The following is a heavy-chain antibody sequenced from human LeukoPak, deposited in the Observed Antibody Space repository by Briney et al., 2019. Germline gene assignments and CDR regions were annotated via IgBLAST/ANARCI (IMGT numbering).Heavy chain of an antibody. CDR2: MYHSGST. CDR1: GFTFSSYG. Sequence: GSLRLSCAASGFTFSSYGMSWVRQAPGKGLEWIGNMYHSGSTYYNPSLKSRVTISVDTSKNQFSLKLSSVTAADTAVYYCASSSRGYSYGYDWFDPWGQGTLVTVSS. D-gene: IGHD5-18*01. CDR3: ASSSRGYSYGYDWFDP. V-gene: IGHV4-38-2*01. J-gene: IGHJ5*02.